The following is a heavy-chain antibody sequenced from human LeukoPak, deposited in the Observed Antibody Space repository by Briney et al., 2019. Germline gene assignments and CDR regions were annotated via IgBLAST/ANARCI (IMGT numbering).Heavy chain of an antibody. D-gene: IGHD6-13*01. V-gene: IGHV4-61*01. CDR3: ARDPIAAAGFDY. CDR2: IYYSGST. Sequence: SETLSLTCTVSGGSISSSSYYWGWIRQPPGKGLEWIGYIYYSGSTNYNPSLKSRVTISVDTSKNQFSLKLSSVAAADTAVYYCARDPIAAAGFDYWGQGTLVTVSS. CDR1: GGSISSSSYY. J-gene: IGHJ4*02.